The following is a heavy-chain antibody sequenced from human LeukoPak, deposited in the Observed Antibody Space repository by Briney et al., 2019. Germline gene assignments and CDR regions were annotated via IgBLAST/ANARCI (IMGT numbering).Heavy chain of an antibody. J-gene: IGHJ4*02. D-gene: IGHD2-15*01. CDR3: ARDKGYSSDY. CDR2: IKSDGSST. CDR1: GFTFSNYW. Sequence: PGGSLRVSCAASGFTFSNYWMHWVRQAPGEGLVWVALIKSDGSSTNYADSVRGRFTISRDNAKNTVYLQMNSLRAEDTAVYYCARDKGYSSDYWGQGTLVTVSS. V-gene: IGHV3-74*01.